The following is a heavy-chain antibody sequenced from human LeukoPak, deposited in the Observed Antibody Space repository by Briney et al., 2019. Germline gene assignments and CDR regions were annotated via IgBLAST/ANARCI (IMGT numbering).Heavy chain of an antibody. V-gene: IGHV4-61*02. J-gene: IGHJ5*02. CDR1: GGSISSGSYY. D-gene: IGHD6-19*01. CDR2: IYTSGST. CDR3: ARGWGSGYWFDP. Sequence: SETLSLTCTVSGGSISSGSYYWSWIRQPAGKGLEWIGRIYTSGSTNYNPSLKSRVTISVDTPKNQFSLKLSSVTAADTAVYYCARGWGSGYWFDPWGQGTLVTVSS.